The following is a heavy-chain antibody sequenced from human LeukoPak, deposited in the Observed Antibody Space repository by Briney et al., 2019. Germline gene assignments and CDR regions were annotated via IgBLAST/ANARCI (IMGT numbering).Heavy chain of an antibody. J-gene: IGHJ4*02. CDR1: GFTFSSYE. D-gene: IGHD3-22*01. V-gene: IGHV3-48*03. CDR3: SREKFSFFDSSGYFDY. Sequence: GGSLRLSCAASGFTFSSYEMKWVRQAQGKGVEGGTFISSSGSDIQYADSVRGRFTISRDNATNSLYLQMSRLRAEDTAVYYCSREKFSFFDSSGYFDYWGQGTLVTVSS. CDR2: ISSSGSDI.